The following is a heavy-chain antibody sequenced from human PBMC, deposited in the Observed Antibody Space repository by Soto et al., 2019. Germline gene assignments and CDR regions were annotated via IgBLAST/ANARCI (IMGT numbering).Heavy chain of an antibody. Sequence: ESGPTLVNPTQTLTLTCTFSGFSLSTSGVGVGWIRQPPGKALEWLALIYWDDDKRYSPSLKSRLTITKDTSKNQVVLTMTNMDPVDTATYYCAHTATPGYCSGGSCCCMDVWGQGTTVTVSS. CDR1: GFSLSTSGVG. D-gene: IGHD2-15*01. V-gene: IGHV2-5*02. CDR3: AHTATPGYCSGGSCCCMDV. CDR2: IYWDDDK. J-gene: IGHJ6*02.